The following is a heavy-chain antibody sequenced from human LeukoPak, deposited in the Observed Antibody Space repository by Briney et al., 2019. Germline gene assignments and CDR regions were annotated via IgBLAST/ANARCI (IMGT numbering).Heavy chain of an antibody. CDR3: AKAVASRGVVILDY. J-gene: IGHJ4*02. Sequence: GGSLRLSCAASGFTFSSYWMHWVRQAPGKGLVWVSRINSDGSSTSYADSVKGRFTISRDNAKNTLYPQMNGLRAEDTAVYYCAKAVASRGVVILDYWGQGTLVTVSS. CDR2: INSDGSST. V-gene: IGHV3-74*01. D-gene: IGHD3-3*01. CDR1: GFTFSSYW.